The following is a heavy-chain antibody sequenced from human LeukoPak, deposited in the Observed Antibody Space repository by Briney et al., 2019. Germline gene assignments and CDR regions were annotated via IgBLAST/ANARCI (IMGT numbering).Heavy chain of an antibody. CDR2: ILGGAGQT. Sequence: GSLRLSCAASGFSFSSHGMSWVRQAPGKGLEWVSGILGGAGQTYYADSVKGRFTISRDNSKNTVYLEMNSLRAEDTAVYYCVRCGPWVLCSESDAFDIWGQGTMVTVSS. J-gene: IGHJ3*02. CDR1: GFSFSSHG. CDR3: VRCGPWVLCSESDAFDI. D-gene: IGHD3-16*01. V-gene: IGHV3-23*01.